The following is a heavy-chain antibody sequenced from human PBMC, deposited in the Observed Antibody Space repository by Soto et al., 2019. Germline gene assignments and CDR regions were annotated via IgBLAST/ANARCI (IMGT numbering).Heavy chain of an antibody. Sequence: QVQLQESGPGLVKPSETLSLTCTVSGGSISSYYWSWIRQPPGKGLEWIGYIYYSGSTNYNPSLKSRVTISVDTSKNQFSLKLSSVTAADTAVYYCAGSGSSSSAYYYYGMDVWGQGTTVTVSS. V-gene: IGHV4-59*01. D-gene: IGHD6-6*01. CDR1: GGSISSYY. CDR3: AGSGSSSSAYYYYGMDV. CDR2: IYYSGST. J-gene: IGHJ6*02.